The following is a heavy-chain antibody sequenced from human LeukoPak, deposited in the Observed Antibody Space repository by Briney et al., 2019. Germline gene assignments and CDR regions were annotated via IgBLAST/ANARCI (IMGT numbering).Heavy chain of an antibody. CDR1: GFTFSDFW. V-gene: IGHV3-7*01. Sequence: TGGSLRLSCTVSGFTFSDFWMTWVRQAPGKGLEWLANIDKEGSEKYYVASVKGRFTISRDNAKNSLYLQMDSLRVEDTAVYYCARFRSGQQLDYWGQGTLVTVSS. J-gene: IGHJ4*02. CDR3: ARFRSGQQLDY. CDR2: IDKEGSEK. D-gene: IGHD3-10*01.